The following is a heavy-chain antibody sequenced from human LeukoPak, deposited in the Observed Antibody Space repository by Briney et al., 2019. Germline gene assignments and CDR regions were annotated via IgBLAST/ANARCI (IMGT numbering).Heavy chain of an antibody. CDR3: ARSMGITGSWYYFDY. CDR1: GFTFSSYS. J-gene: IGHJ4*02. D-gene: IGHD2-8*02. Sequence: PGGSLRLSCAASGFTFSSYSMNWVRQAPGKGVEGGSSISSSRTYIYYADSVKGRFTISRDNAKNSLYLQMNSLRAEDTAVYYCARSMGITGSWYYFDYWGQGTLVTVSS. V-gene: IGHV3-21*01. CDR2: ISSSRTYI.